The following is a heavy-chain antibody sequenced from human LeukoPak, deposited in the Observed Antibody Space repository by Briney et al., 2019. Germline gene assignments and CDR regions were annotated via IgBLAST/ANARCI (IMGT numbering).Heavy chain of an antibody. CDR1: GYRFTSYW. CDR2: IYPGYSDT. J-gene: IGHJ4*02. V-gene: IGHV5-51*01. Sequence: GGSLKISGKGSGYRFTSYWIGWVRQMPGKGLEWMGIIYPGYSDTRYSPSFQGQVTISADKSIGTAYLKWSSLKASDTAMYYCARHDRYGSGSYPIWGQGTLVTVSS. D-gene: IGHD3-10*01. CDR3: ARHDRYGSGSYPI.